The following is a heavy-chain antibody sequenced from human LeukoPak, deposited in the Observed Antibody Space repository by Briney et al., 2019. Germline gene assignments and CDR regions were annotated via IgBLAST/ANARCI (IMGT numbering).Heavy chain of an antibody. V-gene: IGHV3-21*01. CDR2: ISSSSSYI. D-gene: IGHD2-21*01. CDR3: ARDLHSWPDAFDI. Sequence: GRSLRLSCAASGFTFDDYAMHWVRQAPGKGLEWVSSISSSSSYIYYADSVKGRFTISRDNAKNSLYLQMNSLRAEDTAVYYCARDLHSWPDAFDIWGQGTMVTVSS. J-gene: IGHJ3*02. CDR1: GFTFDDYA.